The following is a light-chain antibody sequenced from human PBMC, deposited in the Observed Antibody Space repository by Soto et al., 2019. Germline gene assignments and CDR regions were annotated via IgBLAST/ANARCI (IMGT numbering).Light chain of an antibody. CDR1: SSDVVGYNY. Sequence: QSALTQPASVSGSPGQSITISCTGTSSDVVGYNYVSWYQQHPGKAPKLMIYEVSNRPSGVSNRFSGSKSGNTASLTISGLQAEDEADYSCSSYTSSSTLVVFGTVTKLTFL. CDR2: EVS. J-gene: IGLJ1*01. V-gene: IGLV2-14*01. CDR3: SSYTSSSTLVV.